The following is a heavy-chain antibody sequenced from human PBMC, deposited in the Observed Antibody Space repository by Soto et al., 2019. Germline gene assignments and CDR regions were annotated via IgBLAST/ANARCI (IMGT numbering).Heavy chain of an antibody. D-gene: IGHD2-15*01. CDR3: ARCHSVSCPFDY. CDR1: GYSFTNYW. J-gene: IGHJ4*02. Sequence: GDSLKISCKASGYSFTNYWIIWVRQMPGKGLEWVGRIDPSESYINYSPSFQGRVSISADNSVTTAYLQWNSLRASDTAMYYCARCHSVSCPFDYWGQGTPVTVYS. CDR2: IDPSESYI. V-gene: IGHV5-10-1*01.